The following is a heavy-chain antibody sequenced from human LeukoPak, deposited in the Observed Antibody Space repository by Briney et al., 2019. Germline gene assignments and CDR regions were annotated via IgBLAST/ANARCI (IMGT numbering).Heavy chain of an antibody. CDR2: IYHSGST. J-gene: IGHJ5*02. Sequence: SETLSLTCAVSGYSISSGYYWGWIRQPPGNGLEWIGSIYHSGSTYYNPSLKSRVTISVDTSKNQFSLKLSSVTAADTAVYYYARHLGFGELGWFDPWGQGTLVTVSS. CDR3: ARHLGFGELGWFDP. D-gene: IGHD3-10*01. CDR1: GYSISSGYY. V-gene: IGHV4-38-2*01.